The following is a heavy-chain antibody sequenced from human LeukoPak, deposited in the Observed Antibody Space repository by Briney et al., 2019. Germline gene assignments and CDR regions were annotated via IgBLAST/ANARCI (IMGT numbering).Heavy chain of an antibody. CDR2: IYNSGSS. V-gene: IGHV4-4*02. J-gene: IGHJ4*02. Sequence: SETLSLTCAVSGGSISSSNWWSWVRQPPGKGLEWVGNIYNSGSSYYNPSLKSRVTISVDTTKNQFSLKLSSVTAADTAVYYCARGSYLDYWGQGILVTVTS. CDR3: ARGSYLDY. CDR1: GGSISSSNW.